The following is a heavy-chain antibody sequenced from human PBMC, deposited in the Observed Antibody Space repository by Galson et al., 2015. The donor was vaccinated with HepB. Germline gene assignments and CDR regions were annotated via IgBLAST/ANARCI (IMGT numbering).Heavy chain of an antibody. Sequence: SVKVSCKASGYTFTSCAMHWVRQAPGQRLEWMGWINAGNGNTKYSQKFQGRVTITRDTSASTAYMELSSLRSEDTAVYYCARDGAMISYGGLSVYFDYWGQGTLVTVSS. CDR2: INAGNGNT. CDR1: GYTFTSCA. V-gene: IGHV1-3*01. J-gene: IGHJ4*02. CDR3: ARDGAMISYGGLSVYFDY. D-gene: IGHD4-23*01.